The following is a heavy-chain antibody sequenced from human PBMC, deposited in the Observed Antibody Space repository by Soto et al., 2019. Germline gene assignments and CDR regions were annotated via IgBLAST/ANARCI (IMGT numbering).Heavy chain of an antibody. CDR1: GGSISSYY. V-gene: IGHV4-59*08. D-gene: IGHD2-15*01. CDR2: ISYSGST. CDR3: ARARGARYFDY. J-gene: IGHJ4*02. Sequence: PSETLSLTCTVSGGSISSYYWSWIRQPPGKGLEWIGYISYSGSTNYNPSLKSRVTISLDTSKNQFSLKLSSVTAADTAVYYCARARGARYFDYWGQGTPVTVSS.